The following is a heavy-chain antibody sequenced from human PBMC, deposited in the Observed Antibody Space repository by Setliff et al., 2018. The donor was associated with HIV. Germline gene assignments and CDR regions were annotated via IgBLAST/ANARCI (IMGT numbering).Heavy chain of an antibody. CDR3: ARGKAWLRFLDY. CDR2: INTHSGYT. D-gene: IGHD5-12*01. Sequence: ASVKVSCKASGYTFNNYGISWVRQAPGQGLEWMGWINTHSGYTNYAQNVQGRVTVTMGTSTSTAYMELRSLKSDDTAVYYCARGKAWLRFLDYWGQGTLVTVSS. CDR1: GYTFNNYG. J-gene: IGHJ4*02. V-gene: IGHV1-18*01.